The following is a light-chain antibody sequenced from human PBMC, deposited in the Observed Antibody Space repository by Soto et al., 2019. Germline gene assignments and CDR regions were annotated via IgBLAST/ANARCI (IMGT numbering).Light chain of an antibody. Sequence: AIRMTQSPSSLSASTGDRVTITCRASQGISSYLAWYQQKPGKAPKLLIYTESTLQTGVPSRFRGSRYGTDFTLTISCLQSEDFATYYCQQYYSYRQTFGQGTNVQIK. CDR3: QQYYSYRQT. CDR2: TES. J-gene: IGKJ1*01. CDR1: QGISSY. V-gene: IGKV1-8*01.